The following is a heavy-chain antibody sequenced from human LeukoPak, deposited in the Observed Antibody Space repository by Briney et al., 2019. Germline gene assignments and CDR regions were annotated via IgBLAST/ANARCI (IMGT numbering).Heavy chain of an antibody. J-gene: IGHJ4*02. Sequence: PGGSLRLSCAASGFTFSSYSMNWVRQAPGKGLEWVSYISSSSSTIYYADSVKGRFTISRDNAKNSLYLQMNSLRAEDPAVYYCVRETSGYGFHFDYWGQGTLVTVSS. V-gene: IGHV3-48*01. D-gene: IGHD5-12*01. CDR1: GFTFSSYS. CDR3: VRETSGYGFHFDY. CDR2: ISSSSSTI.